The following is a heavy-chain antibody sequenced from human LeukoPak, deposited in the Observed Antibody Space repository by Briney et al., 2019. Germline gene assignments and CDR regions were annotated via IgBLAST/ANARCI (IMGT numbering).Heavy chain of an antibody. J-gene: IGHJ6*03. D-gene: IGHD3-3*01. V-gene: IGHV4-39*01. CDR1: GGSISSSSYY. CDR3: ARQISDYYYYYIDV. Sequence: SETLSLTCTVSGGSISSSSYYWGWIRQPPGKGLEWIGSIYYSGSTYYNPSLESRVTISEDTSKNQFSLTLRSVTAADTAVYYCARQISDYYYYYIDVWGKGTTVTVSS. CDR2: IYYSGST.